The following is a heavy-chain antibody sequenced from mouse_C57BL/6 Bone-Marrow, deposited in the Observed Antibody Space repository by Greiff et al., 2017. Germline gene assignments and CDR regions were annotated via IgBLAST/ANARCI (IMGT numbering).Heavy chain of an antibody. CDR3: ARYGGFAY. CDR1: GYTFTSYW. Sequence: QVQLQQPGAELVRPGTSVKLSCKASGYTFTSYWMHWVKQRPGQGLEWIGVIDPSDSYSNYNQKFTGKATLTVDTSSSTAYMQLSSLTSEDSAVYYCARYGGFAYWGQGNLVTVSA. J-gene: IGHJ3*01. CDR2: IDPSDSYS. V-gene: IGHV1-59*01. D-gene: IGHD1-1*01.